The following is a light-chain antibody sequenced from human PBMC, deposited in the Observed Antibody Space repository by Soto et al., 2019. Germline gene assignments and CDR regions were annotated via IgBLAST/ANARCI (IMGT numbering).Light chain of an antibody. CDR1: PRVTNY. CDR3: QQRNNWPPVT. Sequence: EIVLKMSQAALSLSPGARATLSCRASPRVTNYLAWYQQKPGQAPRLLIYGAFTRATGIPARFSGSGSGTDFTLTISSLEPADFAVYYCQQRNNWPPVTFGQGTRLDIK. J-gene: IGKJ5*01. CDR2: GAF. V-gene: IGKV3-11*01.